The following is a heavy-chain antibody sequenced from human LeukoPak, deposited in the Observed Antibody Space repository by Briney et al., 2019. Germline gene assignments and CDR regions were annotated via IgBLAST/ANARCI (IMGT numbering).Heavy chain of an antibody. V-gene: IGHV1-8*01. CDR3: AREDCSSTSCHFDY. CDR2: MNPNSGNT. Sequence: ASVKVSCKASGYTFTSYDINWVRQATGQGLEWMGWMNPNSGNTGYAQKFQGRVTMTRNTSISTAYMELSSLRSEDTAVYYCAREDCSSTSCHFDYWGQGTLVTVSS. D-gene: IGHD2-2*01. CDR1: GYTFTSYD. J-gene: IGHJ4*02.